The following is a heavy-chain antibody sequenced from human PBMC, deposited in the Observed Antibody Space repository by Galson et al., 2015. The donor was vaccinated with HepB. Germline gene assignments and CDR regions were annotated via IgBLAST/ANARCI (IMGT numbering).Heavy chain of an antibody. CDR1: GFSVGSRA. CDR3: AKDHPSSGWPAFDD. V-gene: IGHV3-23*01. J-gene: IGHJ4*02. CDR2: ISNNAGKT. Sequence: SLRLSCAVSGFSVGSRAMSWVRQAPGKRLEWLSSISNNAGKTYYAGSVRGRFTISRDEATNSVFLQMDSLRADDTAVYYCAKDHPSSGWPAFDDGSQGALVIVSS. D-gene: IGHD6-19*01.